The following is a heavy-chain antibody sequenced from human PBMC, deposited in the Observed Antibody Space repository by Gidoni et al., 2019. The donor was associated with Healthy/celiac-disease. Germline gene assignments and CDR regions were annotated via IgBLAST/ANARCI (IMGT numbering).Heavy chain of an antibody. CDR1: GFTFSRYA. CDR2: ISGSGGST. D-gene: IGHD4-17*01. CDR3: ARDYGGNSGFDY. Sequence: EVQLLESGGGLVQPGGSLRLSCAASGFTFSRYAMSWVRQAPGKGLEWVSAISGSGGSTYYADSVKGRFTISRDNSKNTLYLQMNSLRAEDTAVYYCARDYGGNSGFDYWGQGTLVTVSS. J-gene: IGHJ4*02. V-gene: IGHV3-23*01.